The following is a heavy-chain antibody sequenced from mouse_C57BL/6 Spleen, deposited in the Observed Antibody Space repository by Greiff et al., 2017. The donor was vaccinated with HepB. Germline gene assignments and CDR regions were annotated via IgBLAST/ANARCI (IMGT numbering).Heavy chain of an antibody. Sequence: VQLQQPGTELVKPGASVKLSCKASGYTFTSYWMHWVKQRPGQGLEWIGNINPSNGGTNYNEKFKSKATLTVDTSSSTAYMQLSSLTSEDSAVYYCARGDYYYGSRAPWFAYWGQGTLVTVSA. CDR1: GYTFTSYW. V-gene: IGHV1-53*01. CDR2: INPSNGGT. D-gene: IGHD1-1*01. J-gene: IGHJ3*01. CDR3: ARGDYYYGSRAPWFAY.